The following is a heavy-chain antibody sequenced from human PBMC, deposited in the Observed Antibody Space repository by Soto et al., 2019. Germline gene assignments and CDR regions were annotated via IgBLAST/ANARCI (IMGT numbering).Heavy chain of an antibody. D-gene: IGHD3-9*01. CDR2: IYWDPEK. J-gene: IGHJ5*02. CDR1: GFSLSTSGVG. CDR3: AHRRVEILTGRTFDP. Sequence: QITLKESGPTLVKPTQTLTLTCTFSGFSLSTSGVGVGWIRQPPGKALGWLALIYWDPEKRYSPSLKSRLTITKDTSKNQVVLTMTNMEPVDTATYYCAHRRVEILTGRTFDPWGQGTLVTVSS. V-gene: IGHV2-5*02.